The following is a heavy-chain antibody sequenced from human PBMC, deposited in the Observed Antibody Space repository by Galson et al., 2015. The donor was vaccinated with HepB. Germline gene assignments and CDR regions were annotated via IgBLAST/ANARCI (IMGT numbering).Heavy chain of an antibody. CDR2: ISHSGST. V-gene: IGHV4-34*01. CDR3: ARVSGCSSNSCYQSAFDI. Sequence: TLSLTCAASGRSFSGHYRSFIPQPPGKGLEWIGKISHSGSTMYTPSLAGRVTMSIDTPKNQFSLTLNSVTAADTAMYYCARVSGCSSNSCYQSAFDIWGQGTKVTGSS. J-gene: IGHJ3*02. D-gene: IGHD2-2*01. CDR1: GRSFSGHY.